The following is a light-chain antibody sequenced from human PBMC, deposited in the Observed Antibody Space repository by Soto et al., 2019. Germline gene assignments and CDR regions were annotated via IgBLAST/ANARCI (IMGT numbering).Light chain of an antibody. V-gene: IGKV3-15*01. Sequence: EIVMTQSPATLSVSPGERATLSCRASQSVSSNLAWYQQKPGQAPRLLIYGASTRATGIPARFSGSGSWTEFTLTISSLQSEDLAVYYCQQYNSWPPRPFGGGNKVEIK. CDR1: QSVSSN. J-gene: IGKJ4*02. CDR3: QQYNSWPPRP. CDR2: GAS.